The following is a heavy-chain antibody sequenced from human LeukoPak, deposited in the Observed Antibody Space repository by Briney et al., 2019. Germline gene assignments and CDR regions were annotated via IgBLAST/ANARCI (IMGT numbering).Heavy chain of an antibody. Sequence: AGRSLRLSCAASGFSFSTYGTHWVRQAPGKGLEWVAVIWYDGNTKYYADSVKGRFTIYRDKSKNTLYLQMNSLKPEDTAVYYCARGEAFHYDSSGYPDYWGQGTLVTVSS. CDR2: IWYDGNTK. D-gene: IGHD3-22*01. CDR1: GFSFSTYG. J-gene: IGHJ4*02. CDR3: ARGEAFHYDSSGYPDY. V-gene: IGHV3-33*01.